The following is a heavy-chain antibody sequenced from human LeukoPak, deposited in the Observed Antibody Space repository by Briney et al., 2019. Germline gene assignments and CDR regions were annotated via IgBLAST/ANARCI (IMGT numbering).Heavy chain of an antibody. D-gene: IGHD5-18*01. J-gene: IGHJ4*02. CDR1: GFTFSSYS. CDR2: IGSSSSYI. CDR3: ARTHVDTAMVTPLFDY. Sequence: PGGSLRLSCAASGFTFSSYSMNWVRQAPGKGLEWVSSIGSSSSYIYYADSVKGRFTISRDNAKNSLYLQMNSLRAEDTAVYYCARTHVDTAMVTPLFDYWGQGTLVTVSS. V-gene: IGHV3-21*01.